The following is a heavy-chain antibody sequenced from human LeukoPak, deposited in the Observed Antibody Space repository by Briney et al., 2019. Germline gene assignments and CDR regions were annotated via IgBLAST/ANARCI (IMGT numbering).Heavy chain of an antibody. D-gene: IGHD6-6*01. V-gene: IGHV4-4*07. CDR1: GGSISNYY. J-gene: IGHJ3*02. CDR3: ARASAPGHAFDI. CDR2: IYTSGST. Sequence: SETLSLTCTVSGGSISNYYWTWIRQPAGKGLEWIGRIYTSGSTNYNPSLKSRVTISVDTSKNQFSLKLSSVTAADTAVYYCARASAPGHAFDIWGQGTMVTVSS.